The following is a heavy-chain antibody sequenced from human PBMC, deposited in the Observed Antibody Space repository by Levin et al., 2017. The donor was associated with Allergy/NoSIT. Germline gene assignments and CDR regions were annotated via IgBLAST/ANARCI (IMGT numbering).Heavy chain of an antibody. CDR3: ARDSVGYCSSTSCYTGGFDY. Sequence: NPGGSLRLSCAASGFTFSDYYMSWIRQAPGKGLEWVSYISSSGSTIYYADSVKGRFTISRDNAKNSLYLQMNSLRAEDTAVYYCARDSVGYCSSTSCYTGGFDYWGQGTLVTVSS. J-gene: IGHJ4*02. V-gene: IGHV3-11*01. D-gene: IGHD2-2*02. CDR2: ISSSGSTI. CDR1: GFTFSDYY.